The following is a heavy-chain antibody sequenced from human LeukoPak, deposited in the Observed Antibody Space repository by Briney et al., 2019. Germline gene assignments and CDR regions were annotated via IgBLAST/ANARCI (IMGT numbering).Heavy chain of an antibody. V-gene: IGHV3-23*01. CDR3: AKAPVTTCRGAYCYPFDY. Sequence: GGSLRLSCAASGLTLSSYAMSWVRQAPGKGLEWVSAISDSGNTYHADSVKGRFTISRDSSKNTLFLQMNRLRPEDAAVYYCAKAPVTTCRGAYCYPFDYWGQGTLVTVSS. CDR2: ISDSGNT. CDR1: GLTLSSYA. J-gene: IGHJ4*02. D-gene: IGHD2-21*01.